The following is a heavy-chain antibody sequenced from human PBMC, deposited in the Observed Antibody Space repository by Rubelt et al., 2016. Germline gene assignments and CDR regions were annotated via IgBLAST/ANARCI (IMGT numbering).Heavy chain of an antibody. V-gene: IGHV4-59*01. CDR3: AREGVDTALASFDC. CDR1: GGSISSYY. D-gene: IGHD5-18*01. Sequence: QVQLQESGPGLVKPSETLSLTCTVSGGSISSYYWSWIRQPPGKGLEWIGYMFYSGSSNYNPSLKSRVTISVDTSKNQFSLRLSSVTAADTAVYYCAREGVDTALASFDCWGQGTLVTVSS. J-gene: IGHJ4*02. CDR2: MFYSGSS.